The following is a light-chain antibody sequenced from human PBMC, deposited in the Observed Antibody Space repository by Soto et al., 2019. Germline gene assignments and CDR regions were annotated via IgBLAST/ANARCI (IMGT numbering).Light chain of an antibody. CDR1: ASNVGSTY. J-gene: IGLJ2*01. CDR3: VSWDNDLNGPI. Sequence: QSVLTQPPSASGTPGQRVSISCSGSASNVGSTYVFWYQQVPGTAPTLLIYKNNQRPSGVSDRFSGSKSGTSASLAISGLRVDDEADYYCVSWDNDLNGPIFGGGTQLTVL. V-gene: IGLV1-47*01. CDR2: KNN.